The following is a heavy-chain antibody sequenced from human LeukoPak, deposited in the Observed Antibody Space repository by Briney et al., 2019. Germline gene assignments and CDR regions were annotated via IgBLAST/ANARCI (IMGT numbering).Heavy chain of an antibody. CDR3: ARRDNYDY. CDR1: GFTLSGNW. V-gene: IGHV3-74*01. Sequence: PGGPLRLSCAASGFTLSGNWMHWVRQAPGKGLVWVSRINSDGSSTSYADSVKGRFTISRDNAKNTLYLQLNSLRAEDTAVYYCARRDNYDYWGQGTLVTVSS. J-gene: IGHJ4*02. D-gene: IGHD2-15*01. CDR2: INSDGSST.